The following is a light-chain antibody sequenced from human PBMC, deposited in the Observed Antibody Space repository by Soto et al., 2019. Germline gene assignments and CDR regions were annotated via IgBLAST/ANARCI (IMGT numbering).Light chain of an antibody. Sequence: QSVLTQPRSVSGSPGQSVTISCTATGSDVGDSSHVSWYQLHPGKAPKPMIYEVNNRPSGVPDRFSGSKSGSTASLTISGLQAEDEAEYYCCLSPGSLTWLFGGGTQLTVL. CDR2: EVN. J-gene: IGLJ3*02. V-gene: IGLV2-11*01. CDR3: CLSPGSLTWL. CDR1: GSDVGDSSH.